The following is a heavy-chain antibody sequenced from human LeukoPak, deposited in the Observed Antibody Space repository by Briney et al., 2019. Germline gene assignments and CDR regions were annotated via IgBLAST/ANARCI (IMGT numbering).Heavy chain of an antibody. J-gene: IGHJ4*02. V-gene: IGHV1-24*01. CDR1: GYTLTELS. D-gene: IGHD1-26*01. CDR2: FDPEDGET. CDR3: ATDIRYSASYFPDY. Sequence: ASVKVSCKVSGYTLTELSMHWVRQAPGKGLEWMGGFDPEDGETIYAQKFQDRVTMTEDTSTDTAYMELSSLRSEDTAVYYCATDIRYSASYFPDYWGQGTLVTVSS.